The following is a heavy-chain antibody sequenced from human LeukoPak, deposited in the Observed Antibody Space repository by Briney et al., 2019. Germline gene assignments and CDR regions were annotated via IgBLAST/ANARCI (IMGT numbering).Heavy chain of an antibody. Sequence: GGSLRLSCAASGFNFNSYGMNWVRQAPGKGLQWVSYIDPTSRSIYYADSVRGRFTVSRDNAKKSVFLQMNSLTDEDTAVYFCARKMALWGRGTLVTVSS. CDR2: IDPTSRSI. CDR3: ARKMAL. V-gene: IGHV3-48*02. D-gene: IGHD5-24*01. CDR1: GFNFNSYG. J-gene: IGHJ4*02.